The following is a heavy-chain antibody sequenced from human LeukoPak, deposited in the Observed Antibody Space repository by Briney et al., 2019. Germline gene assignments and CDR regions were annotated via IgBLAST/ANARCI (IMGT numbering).Heavy chain of an antibody. CDR1: GYTFTSYY. CDR2: IKPSGGST. Sequence: GASVKVSCKASGYTFTSYYMHRVRQAPGQGLEWMGIIKPSGGSTSYAQKFQGRVTMTRDMSTSTVYMELSSLRSEDTAVYYCARDRGRVVAAPQAPDYWGQGTLVTVSS. J-gene: IGHJ4*02. CDR3: ARDRGRVVAAPQAPDY. D-gene: IGHD2-15*01. V-gene: IGHV1-46*01.